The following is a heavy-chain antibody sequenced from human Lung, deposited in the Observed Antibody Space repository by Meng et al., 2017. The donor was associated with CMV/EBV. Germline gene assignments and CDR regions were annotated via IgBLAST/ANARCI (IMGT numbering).Heavy chain of an antibody. CDR2: MNPNSGNT. J-gene: IGHJ6*02. CDR3: ARTRIEVEPDGRKIKYYNYGMDV. V-gene: IGHV1-8*01. Sequence: ASVXVSCXXSRYMFTTYDINWVRQATGQGLEWMGWMNPNSGNTGYAQKFQGRVTLTRVTSISTAYMELISLTSDDTAVYYCARTRIEVEPDGRKIKYYNYGMDVWGQGTTVTVSS. D-gene: IGHD2-2*01. CDR1: RYMFTTYD.